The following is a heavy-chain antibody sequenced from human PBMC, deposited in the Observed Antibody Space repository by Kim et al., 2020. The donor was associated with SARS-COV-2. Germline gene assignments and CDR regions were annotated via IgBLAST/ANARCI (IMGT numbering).Heavy chain of an antibody. J-gene: IGHJ6*02. V-gene: IGHV3-33*01. D-gene: IGHD5-18*01. CDR1: GFTFSSYG. Sequence: GGSLRLSCAASGFTFSSYGMHWVRQAPGKGLEWVAVIWYDGSNKYYADSVKGRFTISRDNSKNTLYLQMNSLRAEDTAVYYCARDRVVYNRWVLYGYFSDGGMDVWGQGTTVTVSS. CDR3: ARDRVVYNRWVLYGYFSDGGMDV. CDR2: IWYDGSNK.